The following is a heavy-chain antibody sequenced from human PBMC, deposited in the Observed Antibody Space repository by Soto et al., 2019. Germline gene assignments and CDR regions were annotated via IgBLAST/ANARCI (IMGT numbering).Heavy chain of an antibody. V-gene: IGHV1-18*04. Sequence: QVQLVQSGAEVKKPGASVKVSCKASGYTFTSYGISWVRQAPGQGLEWMGWISAYNGNTNYAQKLQGRVTMTTDTFTSTAYMELRSLRSDDTAVYYCARDASKDIVVVPAAQTLYYYYYGIDVWGQGTTVTVSS. CDR1: GYTFTSYG. D-gene: IGHD2-2*01. CDR2: ISAYNGNT. J-gene: IGHJ6*02. CDR3: ARDASKDIVVVPAAQTLYYYYYGIDV.